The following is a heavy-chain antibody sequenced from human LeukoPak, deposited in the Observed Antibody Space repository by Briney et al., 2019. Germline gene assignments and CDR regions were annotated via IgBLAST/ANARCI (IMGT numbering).Heavy chain of an antibody. Sequence: GGSLRLSCAASGFTFSSYWMHWVRQAPGKGLVWVSRINSDGRSTSYADSVKGRFTISRDNAKNTLYLQMNSLRAEDTAVYYCARPRNDILSGFHYCYGMDVWGQGTTVTVSS. D-gene: IGHD3-9*01. J-gene: IGHJ6*02. CDR2: INSDGRST. CDR1: GFTFSSYW. CDR3: ARPRNDILSGFHYCYGMDV. V-gene: IGHV3-74*01.